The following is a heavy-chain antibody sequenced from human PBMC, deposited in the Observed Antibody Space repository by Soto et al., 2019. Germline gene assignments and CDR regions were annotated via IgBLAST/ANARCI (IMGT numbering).Heavy chain of an antibody. V-gene: IGHV3-23*01. D-gene: IGHD3-22*01. J-gene: IGHJ4*02. CDR3: AKNSESSAYSSFDY. Sequence: GGSLRLSCAASGLTFSSYAMSWVRQAPGKGLEWVSGISGSGISTYYADSVKGRFTISRDNSESTLYLQMNSLRAEDTAVYYCAKNSESSAYSSFDYWGQGTLVTVSS. CDR1: GLTFSSYA. CDR2: ISGSGIST.